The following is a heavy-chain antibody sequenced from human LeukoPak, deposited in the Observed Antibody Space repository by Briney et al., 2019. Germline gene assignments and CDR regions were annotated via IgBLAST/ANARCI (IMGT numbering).Heavy chain of an antibody. V-gene: IGHV3-21*01. CDR2: ISSSSSYI. CDR3: ARDFGQQLVPL. CDR1: GFTFGSYS. J-gene: IGHJ4*02. D-gene: IGHD6-13*01. Sequence: PGGSLRLSCAASGFTFGSYSMNWVRQAPGKGLEWVSSISSSSSYIYYADSVKGRFTISRDNAKNSLYLQMNSLRAEDTAVYYCARDFGQQLVPLWGQGTLVTVSS.